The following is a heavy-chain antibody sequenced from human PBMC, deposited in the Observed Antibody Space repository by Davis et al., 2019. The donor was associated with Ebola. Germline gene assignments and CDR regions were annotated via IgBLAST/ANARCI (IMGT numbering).Heavy chain of an antibody. CDR3: ATAPL. CDR1: GFPFSDYA. CDR2: ISSDGSET. V-gene: IGHV3-30*04. J-gene: IGHJ4*02. Sequence: GESLKISCEASGFPFSDYAMHWVRQAPGKGLEWLAVISSDGSETNYTDSVKGRFTVSRDNSKNTMYLEVKSLRGDDTAVYYCATAPLWGQGTLVTVSS.